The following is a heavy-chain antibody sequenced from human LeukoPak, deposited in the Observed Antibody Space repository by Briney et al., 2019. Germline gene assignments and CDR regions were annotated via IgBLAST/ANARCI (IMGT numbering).Heavy chain of an antibody. V-gene: IGHV4-59*08. J-gene: IGHJ3*02. CDR1: GGSISNYY. CDR2: VYYSGST. D-gene: IGHD1-26*01. Sequence: SEIRCLTCTVSGGSISNYYWSWIRQPPGKGLEWIGYVYYSGSTNYNPSLKSRVTISVDTSKNQFSLKLSSVTAADTAVYYCARPHYSGNFFGAFDIWRQGTIVTVTS. CDR3: ARPHYSGNFFGAFDI.